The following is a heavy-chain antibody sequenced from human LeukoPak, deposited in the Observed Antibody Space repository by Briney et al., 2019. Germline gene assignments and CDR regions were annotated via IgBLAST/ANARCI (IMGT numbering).Heavy chain of an antibody. CDR1: GYSFTSYW. CDR3: ARYDYYDSSGYFNWFDP. Sequence: GQSLKISCKGSGYSFTSYWIGWVRQMPGKGLEWMGIIYPGDSDTRYSPSFQGQVTISADKANSTAYLQLSSLKASDTAMYYCARYDYYDSSGYFNWFDPWGQGTLVTVSS. V-gene: IGHV5-51*03. CDR2: IYPGDSDT. J-gene: IGHJ5*02. D-gene: IGHD3-22*01.